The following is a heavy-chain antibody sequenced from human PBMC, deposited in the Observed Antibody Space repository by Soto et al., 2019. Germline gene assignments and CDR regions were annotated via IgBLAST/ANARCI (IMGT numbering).Heavy chain of an antibody. D-gene: IGHD1-7*01. V-gene: IGHV3-30*04. CDR3: ARDLNWNFILNY. Sequence: GGSLRLSCAASGLTFSSHAMHWVRQAPGKGLEWVAVISYDGSVRYFADSVKGRFTISRDNSENTLYLQMNSLTAEDTAMYYCARDLNWNFILNYWGQGTLVTVSS. CDR1: GLTFSSHA. J-gene: IGHJ4*02. CDR2: ISYDGSVR.